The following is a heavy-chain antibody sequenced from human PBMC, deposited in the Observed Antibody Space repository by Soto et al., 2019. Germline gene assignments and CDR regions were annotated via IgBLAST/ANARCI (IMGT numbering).Heavy chain of an antibody. Sequence: SVKVSCKASGGTFSSYAISWVRQAPGQGLEWMGGIIPIFGTANYAQKFQGRVTITADKSTSTAYMELSSLRSEDTAVYYCARERDGYNDYYYYGMDVWGQGTTVTVSS. V-gene: IGHV1-69*06. CDR3: ARERDGYNDYYYYGMDV. J-gene: IGHJ6*02. D-gene: IGHD5-12*01. CDR2: IIPIFGTA. CDR1: GGTFSSYA.